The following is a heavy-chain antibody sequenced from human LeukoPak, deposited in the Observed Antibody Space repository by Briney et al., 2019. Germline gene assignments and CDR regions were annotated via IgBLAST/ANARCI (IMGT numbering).Heavy chain of an antibody. Sequence: GGSLRLSCAASGFTVSSNYMSWVRQAPGKGLERVSIIYSSGSTYYADSVKGRFTISRDNSKNTLYLQMNSLRAEDTAVYYCATAVVPYYYYVDVWGKGTTVTVSS. J-gene: IGHJ6*03. D-gene: IGHD2-2*01. CDR2: IYSSGST. CDR3: ATAVVPYYYYVDV. CDR1: GFTVSSNY. V-gene: IGHV3-53*01.